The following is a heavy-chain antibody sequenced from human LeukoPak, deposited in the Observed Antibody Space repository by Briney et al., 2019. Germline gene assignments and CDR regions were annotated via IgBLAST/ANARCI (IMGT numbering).Heavy chain of an antibody. J-gene: IGHJ6*02. V-gene: IGHV4-61*08. D-gene: IGHD3-10*01. CDR1: GGSISSGGYY. CDR2: IYYSGST. Sequence: SQTLSLTCTVSGGSISSGGYYWSWIRQPPGKGLEWIGYIYYSGSTNYNPSLKSRVTISVDTSKNQFSLKLSSVTAADTAVYYCARSPPPVLLWFGESHYLYGMDVWGQGTTVTVSS. CDR3: ARSPPPVLLWFGESHYLYGMDV.